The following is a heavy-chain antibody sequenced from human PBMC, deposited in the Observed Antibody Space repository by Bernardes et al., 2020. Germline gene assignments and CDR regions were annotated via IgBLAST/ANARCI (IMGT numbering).Heavy chain of an antibody. CDR1: GFTLSSYA. CDR3: AQGGIVLTMHCEYCDY. V-gene: IGHV3-23*01. Sequence: GGSLRLSCTASGFTLSSYAMSWVRQAPGKGLEWVSVISGSGGTTYYADSVKGRFTISRDNSKNTLYLQMTNLRTDDTAVYYCAQGGIVLTMHCEYCDYWGQGTLVTVSS. CDR2: ISGSGGTT. J-gene: IGHJ4*02. D-gene: IGHD2-8*02.